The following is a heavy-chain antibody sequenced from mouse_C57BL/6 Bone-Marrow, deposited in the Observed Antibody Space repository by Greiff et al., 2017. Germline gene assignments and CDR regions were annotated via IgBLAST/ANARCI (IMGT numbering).Heavy chain of an antibody. D-gene: IGHD1-1*01. CDR3: ARDGSSYRYYAMDY. Sequence: VQVVESGAELARPGASVKMSCKASGYTFTSYTMHWVKQRPGQGLEWIGYINPSSGYTKYNQKFKDKATLTADKSTSTAYMQLSSLTSEDSAVYYCARDGSSYRYYAMDYWGQGTSVTVSS. CDR1: GYTFTSYT. CDR2: INPSSGYT. J-gene: IGHJ4*01. V-gene: IGHV1-4*01.